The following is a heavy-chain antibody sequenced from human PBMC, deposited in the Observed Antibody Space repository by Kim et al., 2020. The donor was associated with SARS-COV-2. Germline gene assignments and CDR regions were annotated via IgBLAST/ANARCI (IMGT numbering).Heavy chain of an antibody. CDR1: GFTLSSYY. D-gene: IGHD6-25*01. CDR3: ARQRLPDF. CDR2: ITRSGDNT. V-gene: IGHV3-23*01. J-gene: IGHJ4*02. Sequence: GGSLRLSCAASGFTLSSYYMSWVRQAPGKGLEWVSFITRSGDNTYYADSVKGRFTISRDNSKNTLFLQMNSLRADDTAVYYCARQRLPDFWGQGTLVTVSS.